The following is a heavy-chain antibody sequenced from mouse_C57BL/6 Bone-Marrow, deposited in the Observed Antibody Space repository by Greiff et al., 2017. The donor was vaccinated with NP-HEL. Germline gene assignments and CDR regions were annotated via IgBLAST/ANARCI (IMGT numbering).Heavy chain of an antibody. J-gene: IGHJ4*01. Sequence: VKLVESGPGLVAPSQSLSITCTVSGFSLTSYAISWVRQPPGKGLEWLGVIWTGGGTNYNSALKSRLSISKDNSKSQVFLKMNSLQTDDTARYYCARGALYSNGAMDYWGQGTSVTVSS. CDR2: IWTGGGT. CDR3: ARGALYSNGAMDY. D-gene: IGHD2-5*01. CDR1: GFSLTSYA. V-gene: IGHV2-9-1*01.